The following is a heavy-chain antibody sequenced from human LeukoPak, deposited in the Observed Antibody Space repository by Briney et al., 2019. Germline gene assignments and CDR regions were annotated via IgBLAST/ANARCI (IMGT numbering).Heavy chain of an antibody. CDR1: RGTFSSYA. CDR2: IIPIFGTA. J-gene: IGHJ4*02. CDR3: ARGRIAVAGFNDY. V-gene: IGHV1-69*05. D-gene: IGHD6-19*01. Sequence: SVKVSCQASRGTFSSYAISWVRQAPGQGLEWMGGIIPIFGTANYAQKFQGRVTITTDESTSTAYMELSSLRSEDTAVYYCARGRIAVAGFNDYWGQGTLVTVSS.